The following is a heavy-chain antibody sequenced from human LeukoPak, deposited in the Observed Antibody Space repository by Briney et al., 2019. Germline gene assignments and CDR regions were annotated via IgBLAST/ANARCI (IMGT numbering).Heavy chain of an antibody. CDR2: ISGSGGST. CDR1: GFTFSSYA. J-gene: IGHJ4*02. D-gene: IGHD6-13*01. V-gene: IGHV3-23*01. Sequence: PGGSLRLSCAASGFTFSSYAMSWVRQAPGKGLEWVSAISGSGGSTYYADSVKGRFTISRDNSKNTLYLQMNSLRAEDTAVYYCAKDISSCYGGRYYFDYWGQGTLVTVSS. CDR3: AKDISSCYGGRYYFDY.